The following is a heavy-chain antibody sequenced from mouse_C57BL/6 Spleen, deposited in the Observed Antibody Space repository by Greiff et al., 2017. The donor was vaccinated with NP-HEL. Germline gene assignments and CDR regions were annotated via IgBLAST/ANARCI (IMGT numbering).Heavy chain of an antibody. Sequence: QVQLQQPGAELVMPGASVKLSCKASGYTFTSYWMHWVKQRPGQGLEWIGEIDPSDSYTNYNQKFKVKSTLTVDKSSSTAYMQLSSLTSEDAAVHYCARKNYYGSSFFFDYWGQGTTLTVSS. V-gene: IGHV1-69*01. CDR3: ARKNYYGSSFFFDY. CDR2: IDPSDSYT. J-gene: IGHJ2*01. D-gene: IGHD1-1*01. CDR1: GYTFTSYW.